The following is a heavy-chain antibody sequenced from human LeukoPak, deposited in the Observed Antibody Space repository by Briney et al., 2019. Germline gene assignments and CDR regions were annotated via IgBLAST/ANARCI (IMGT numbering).Heavy chain of an antibody. D-gene: IGHD3-10*01. CDR3: ARAIWYGSGTTAFDY. CDR1: GGSTSSYY. Sequence: SETLSLTCTVSGGSTSSYYWSWIRQPAGKGLEWIGRIYNSGSTNYNTNYNPSLTSRVTMSVDTSKNQFSLKLNSVSAADTAVYFCARAIWYGSGTTAFDYWGQGTLVTVS. J-gene: IGHJ4*02. CDR2: IYNSGST. V-gene: IGHV4-4*07.